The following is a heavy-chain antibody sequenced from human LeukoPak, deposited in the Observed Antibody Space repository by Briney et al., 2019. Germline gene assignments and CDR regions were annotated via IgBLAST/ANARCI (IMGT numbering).Heavy chain of an antibody. CDR1: SYTFTNYA. D-gene: IGHD3-3*01. Sequence: EASVKVSCKASSYTFTNYAFTWVRQAPGQGLEWMGWISAYNGNTNYARKLQGRVTMTTDTSTSTAYMELRSLRSDDTAVYYCARGLEWLTRRHTWFDPWGQGTLVTVSS. CDR3: ARGLEWLTRRHTWFDP. CDR2: ISAYNGNT. J-gene: IGHJ5*02. V-gene: IGHV1-18*01.